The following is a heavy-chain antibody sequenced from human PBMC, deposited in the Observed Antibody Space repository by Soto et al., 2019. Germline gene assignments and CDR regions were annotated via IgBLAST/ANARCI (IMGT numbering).Heavy chain of an antibody. CDR2: ITGSSSNL. CDR1: GFTFSDYA. V-gene: IGHV3-23*01. CDR3: AKGGAVYGLLTHDY. D-gene: IGHD3-9*01. Sequence: EVQLLGSGGGLEQPGGSLRLSCAASGFTFSDYAMSWVRQAPGKGLEWVTTITGSSSNLYYTDSVKGRFAISRDNSRNILFLQMNSLTAEDTAVYYCAKGGAVYGLLTHDYWGQGTLVTVSS. J-gene: IGHJ4*02.